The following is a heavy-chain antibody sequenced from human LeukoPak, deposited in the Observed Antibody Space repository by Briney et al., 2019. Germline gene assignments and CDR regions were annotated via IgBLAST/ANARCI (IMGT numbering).Heavy chain of an antibody. CDR2: ISGSGGST. CDR3: AKPIRYCSSTSCYAGTYYGTDV. V-gene: IGHV3-23*01. D-gene: IGHD2-2*01. CDR1: GFTFSSYA. Sequence: GGSLRLSCAASGFTFSSYAMSWVRQAPGKGLEWVSAISGSGGSTYYADSVKGRFTISRDNSKNTLYLQMNSLRAEDTAVYYCAKPIRYCSSTSCYAGTYYGTDVWGQGTTVTVSS. J-gene: IGHJ6*02.